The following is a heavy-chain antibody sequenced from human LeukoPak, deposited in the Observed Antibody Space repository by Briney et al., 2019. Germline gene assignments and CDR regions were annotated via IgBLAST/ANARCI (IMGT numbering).Heavy chain of an antibody. V-gene: IGHV1-2*02. CDR2: INPNSGGT. D-gene: IGHD6-19*01. J-gene: IGHJ4*02. CDR3: AREDSSGWYGLVY. Sequence: ASAKVSCKASGYTFTGYYMHWVRQAPGQGLEWMGWINPNSGGTNYAQKFQGRVTMTRDTSISTAYMELSRLRSDDTAVYYCAREDSSGWYGLVYWGQGTLVTVSS. CDR1: GYTFTGYY.